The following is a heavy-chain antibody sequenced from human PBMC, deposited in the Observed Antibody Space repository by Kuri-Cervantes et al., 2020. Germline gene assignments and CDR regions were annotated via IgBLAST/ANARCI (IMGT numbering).Heavy chain of an antibody. CDR3: GTSCYGEYYYYMDV. D-gene: IGHD2-2*01. V-gene: IGHV1-46*01. CDR2: INPSGSST. J-gene: IGHJ6*03. CDR1: GYTFTSYY. Sequence: ASVKVSCKASGYTFTSYYMHWVRQAPGQGLEWMGIINPSGSSTTYAQKFQGRITMTRDTSTSTVYMELSSLRSEDTAVYYCGTSCYGEYYYYMDVWGKGTTVTVSS.